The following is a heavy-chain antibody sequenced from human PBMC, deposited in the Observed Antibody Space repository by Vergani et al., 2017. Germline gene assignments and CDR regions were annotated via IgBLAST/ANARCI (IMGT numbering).Heavy chain of an antibody. Sequence: QVQLQESGPGLVKPSETLSLTCTVSGGSISSYYWSWIRQPPGKGLEWIGYIYYSGSTNYNPSLKSRVTISVATSKNQFSLKLSSVTAADTAVYYCARDSHYYYYMDVWGKGTTVTVSS. V-gene: IGHV4-59*01. CDR3: ARDSHYYYYMDV. CDR2: IYYSGST. CDR1: GGSISSYY. J-gene: IGHJ6*03.